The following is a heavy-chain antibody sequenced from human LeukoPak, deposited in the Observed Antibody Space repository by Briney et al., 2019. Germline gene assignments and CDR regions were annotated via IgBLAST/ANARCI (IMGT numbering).Heavy chain of an antibody. CDR2: IIPIFGTA. V-gene: IGHV1-69*05. CDR3: ARDLRKYDFWSGYLSDAFDI. J-gene: IGHJ3*02. Sequence: ASVKVSCKASGGTFSSYAISWVRQAPGQGLEWMGGIIPIFGTANYAQKFQGRVTITTDESTSTAYMELSSLRSEDTAVYYCARDLRKYDFWSGYLSDAFDIWGQGTMVTVSS. D-gene: IGHD3-3*01. CDR1: GGTFSSYA.